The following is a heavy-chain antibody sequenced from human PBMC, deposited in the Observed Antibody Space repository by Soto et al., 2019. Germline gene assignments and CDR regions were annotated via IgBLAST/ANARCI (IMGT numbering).Heavy chain of an antibody. CDR2: INPNSCGT. Sequence: SXKASYKASVYTXTGYHMHLVRQAPGQGLEWRGWINPNSCGTNYAQKFQGSVTMTRDKSISTDYMEVGRLRSDDTDVYHRARDRRFYDSGSYDIANDAFDVWGQGTMVTVSS. D-gene: IGHD3-22*01. CDR1: VYTXTGYH. V-gene: IGHV1-2*02. J-gene: IGHJ3*01. CDR3: ARDRRFYDSGSYDIANDAFDV.